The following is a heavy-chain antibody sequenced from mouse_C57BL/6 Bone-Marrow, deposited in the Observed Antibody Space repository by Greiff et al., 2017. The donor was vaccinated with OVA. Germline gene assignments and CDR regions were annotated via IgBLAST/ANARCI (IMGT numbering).Heavy chain of an antibody. CDR1: GYTFTSYG. CDR2: IYPRSGNT. CDR3: ARCYDGYPYFDY. Sequence: VKLMESGAELARPGASVKLSCKASGYTFTSYGISWVKQRTGQGLEWIGEIYPRSGNTYYNEKFKGKATLTADKSSSTAYMELRSLTSEDSAVYFCARCYDGYPYFDYWGQGTTLTVSS. J-gene: IGHJ2*01. D-gene: IGHD2-3*01. V-gene: IGHV1-81*01.